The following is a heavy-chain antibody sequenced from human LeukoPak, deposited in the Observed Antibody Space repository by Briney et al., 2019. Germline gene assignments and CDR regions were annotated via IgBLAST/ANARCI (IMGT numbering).Heavy chain of an antibody. V-gene: IGHV4-39*07. D-gene: IGHD1-14*01. CDR3: ARENQRQGYAFDI. CDR1: GGSISSGGYY. J-gene: IGHJ3*02. CDR2: IYYSGST. Sequence: SQTLSLTCTVSGGSISSGGYYWSWIRQPPGKGLEWIGSIYYSGSTYYNPSLKSRVTISVDTSKNQFSLKLSSVTAADTAVYYCARENQRQGYAFDIWGQGTMVTVSS.